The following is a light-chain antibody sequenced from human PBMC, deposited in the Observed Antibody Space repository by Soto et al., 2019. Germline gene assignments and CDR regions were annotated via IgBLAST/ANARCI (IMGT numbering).Light chain of an antibody. CDR2: DVS. CDR3: QQRNDWKVT. CDR1: QSVDRY. Sequence: IVLTQYPVTLSLSAGERATLSCRASQSVDRYLAWYQQKPGQAPRLLIYDVSNRATGIPARFSGSVSGTDGTITISSLEQGDGSVYDGQQRNDWKVTFGQGTRLEIK. V-gene: IGKV3-11*01. J-gene: IGKJ5*01.